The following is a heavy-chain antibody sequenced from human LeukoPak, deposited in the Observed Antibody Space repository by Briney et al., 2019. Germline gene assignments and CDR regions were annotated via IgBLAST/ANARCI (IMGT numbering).Heavy chain of an antibody. CDR3: AKESGSGPWLGYCSGGSCYGVDY. CDR1: GFTFSSYG. Sequence: PGGSLRLSCAASGFTFSSYGMSWVRQAPGKGLEWVSAISGSGGSTYYADSVKGRFTISRDNSKNTLYLQMNSLRAEDTAVYYCAKESGSGPWLGYCSGGSCYGVDYWGQGTLVTVSS. J-gene: IGHJ4*02. D-gene: IGHD2-15*01. CDR2: ISGSGGST. V-gene: IGHV3-23*01.